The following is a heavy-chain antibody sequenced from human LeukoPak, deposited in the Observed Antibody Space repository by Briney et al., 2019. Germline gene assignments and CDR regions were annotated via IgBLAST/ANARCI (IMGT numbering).Heavy chain of an antibody. Sequence: SETLSLTCTVSGASLARDMYHWGWVRQSPGKGLEWLGTIYYDGSTFYSPSFKSRVTVSINASKKQLSLNLASVTAADTAVYYCARRGDAWQILYSFDVWGQGTAVIVSS. CDR3: ARRGDAWQILYSFDV. CDR1: GASLARDMYH. D-gene: IGHD2-15*01. J-gene: IGHJ3*01. CDR2: IYYDGST. V-gene: IGHV4-39*01.